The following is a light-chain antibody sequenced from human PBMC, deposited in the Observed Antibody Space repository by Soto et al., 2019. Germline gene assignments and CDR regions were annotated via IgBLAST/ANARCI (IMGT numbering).Light chain of an antibody. CDR2: DAS. J-gene: IGKJ3*01. CDR3: QQRSKLFS. Sequence: EIVLTQSPATLSLSPGERATLSCRASQSVGADLAWYQQKPGQAPRLLIYDASNRATGIPARFSGSGSGTDFTLIISNLDTEDSAVYYCQQRSKLFSFGPGTKVDI. CDR1: QSVGAD. V-gene: IGKV3-11*01.